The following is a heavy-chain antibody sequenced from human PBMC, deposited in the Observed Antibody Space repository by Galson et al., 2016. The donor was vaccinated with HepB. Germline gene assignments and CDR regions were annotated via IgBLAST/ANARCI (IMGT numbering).Heavy chain of an antibody. J-gene: IGHJ3*02. CDR2: IRSKANNYAT. D-gene: IGHD3-22*01. CDR3: TRRYYNDIFGYPINDAFDI. V-gene: IGHV3-73*01. Sequence: SLRLSCAASGFTFSGSAMHWVRQASGKGLEWVGRIRSKANNYATAYAASVKGRFTISRDDSKNTAYLKMNSLKTEDTAVYYCTRRYYNDIFGYPINDAFDIWGQGTMVTVSS. CDR1: GFTFSGSA.